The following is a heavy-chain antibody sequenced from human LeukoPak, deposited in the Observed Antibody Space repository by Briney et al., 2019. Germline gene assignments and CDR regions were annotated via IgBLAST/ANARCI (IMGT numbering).Heavy chain of an antibody. J-gene: IGHJ4*02. D-gene: IGHD2-2*01. CDR3: ARIVSCSSTSCYLSDY. V-gene: IGHV1-18*01. CDR2: ISAYNGNT. Sequence: GASVKVSCKASGYTFTSYGISWVRQAPGQGLEWMGWISAYNGNTNYAQKLQGRVTMTTDTSTSTAYMELRSLRSDDTAVYYCARIVSCSSTSCYLSDYWGQGTLVTVSS. CDR1: GYTFTSYG.